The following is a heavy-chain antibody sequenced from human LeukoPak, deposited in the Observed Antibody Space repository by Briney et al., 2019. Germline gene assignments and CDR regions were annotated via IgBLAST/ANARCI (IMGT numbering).Heavy chain of an antibody. Sequence: GGSLRLSCAASGFTFSTYAMTWVPQAPGKGLEWVSYVYKSVGSTYYAHSVKGRFTISRDNSKNTLYLKMNSLRAEDTAVYYCATDVLSWGQGTLVTVSS. CDR3: ATDVLS. CDR2: VYKSVGST. V-gene: IGHV3-23*01. J-gene: IGHJ5*02. CDR1: GFTFSTYA.